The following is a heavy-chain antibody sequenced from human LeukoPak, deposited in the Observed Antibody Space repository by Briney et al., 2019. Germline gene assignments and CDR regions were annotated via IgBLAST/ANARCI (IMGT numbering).Heavy chain of an antibody. CDR3: ARDRVHQGKPLYYFGY. CDR1: GYTFTGYY. V-gene: IGHV1-2*02. CDR2: INPNSGGT. J-gene: IGHJ4*02. D-gene: IGHD2-2*01. Sequence: ASVKVSCKASGYTFTGYYMHWVRQAPGQGLEWMGWINPNSGGTNYAQKFQGRVTMTRDTSISTAYMELSRLRSDDTAVYYCARDRVHQGKPLYYFGYWGQGTLVTVSS.